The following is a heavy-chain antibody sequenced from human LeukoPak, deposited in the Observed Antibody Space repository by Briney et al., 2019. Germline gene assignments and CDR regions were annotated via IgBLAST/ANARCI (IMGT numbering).Heavy chain of an antibody. CDR2: ISYSGGST. D-gene: IGHD1-14*01. CDR1: GFTFSSSA. CDR3: AKLPIVEPPGDFDY. V-gene: IGHV3-23*01. Sequence: GGSLTLFCAPSGFTFSSSAMIWVPQAPGKGLECVSAISYSGGSTFYADSVKGRFTISRDNSKNTMYLQMNSLRAEDTALYYCAKLPIVEPPGDFDYWGQGTLVTVSS. J-gene: IGHJ4*02.